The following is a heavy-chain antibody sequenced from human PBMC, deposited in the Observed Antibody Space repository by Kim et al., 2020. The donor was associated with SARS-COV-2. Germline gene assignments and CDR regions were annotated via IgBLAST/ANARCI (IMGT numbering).Heavy chain of an antibody. CDR3: ARDLYPIDISTAFDI. CDR1: GFTFSSYW. CDR2: IKQDGSEK. Sequence: GGSLRLSCAASGFTFSSYWMSWVRQAPGKGLEWVANIKQDGSEKYYVDSVKGRFTISRDNAKNSLYLQMNSLRAEDTAVYYCARDLYPIDISTAFDIWGQGTMVTVSS. J-gene: IGHJ3*02. D-gene: IGHD3-9*01. V-gene: IGHV3-7*03.